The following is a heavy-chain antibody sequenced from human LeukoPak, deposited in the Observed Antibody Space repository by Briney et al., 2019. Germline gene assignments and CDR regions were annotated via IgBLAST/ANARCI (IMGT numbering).Heavy chain of an antibody. CDR3: ARVTGYMVEDYFDY. J-gene: IGHJ4*02. Sequence: TASETLSLTCTVSGGSISSYYWSWIRQPPGKGLEWIGYIYYSGSANYHPSLKSRVTISVDTSKNRFSLGLSSVTAADTAVYYCARVTGYMVEDYFDYWGQGTLVTVSS. CDR1: GGSISSYY. D-gene: IGHD6-13*01. CDR2: IYYSGSA. V-gene: IGHV4-59*01.